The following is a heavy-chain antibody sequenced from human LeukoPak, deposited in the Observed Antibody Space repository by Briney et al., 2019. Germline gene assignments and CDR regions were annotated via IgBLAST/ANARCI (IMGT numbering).Heavy chain of an antibody. D-gene: IGHD2-8*01. CDR1: GFTFGDYT. CDR2: IRSKAYGGTT. V-gene: IGHV3-49*03. Sequence: GRSLRLSCTASGFTFGDYTMSWFRQAPGKGLEWVGFIRSKAYGGTTEYAASVKGRFTISRDDSKSIAYLQMNSLRAEDTAVYFCARDPEPLGVFDVWGQGTMVTVSS. CDR3: ARDPEPLGVFDV. J-gene: IGHJ3*01.